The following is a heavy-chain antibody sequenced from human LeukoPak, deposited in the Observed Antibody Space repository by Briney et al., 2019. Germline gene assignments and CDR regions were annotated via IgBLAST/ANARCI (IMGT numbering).Heavy chain of an antibody. CDR1: GGSLIPYY. Sequence: SETLSLTCTVPGGSLIPYYWSWIRQPPGKGLEWIGYIYHSGTTNYSPPLKGRATLSVDTSKNQISLRLTSVTAADTAVYYCARLPTGDGYNGTFDYWGQGTLVTVSS. V-gene: IGHV4-59*01. CDR3: ARLPTGDGYNGTFDY. D-gene: IGHD5-24*01. J-gene: IGHJ4*02. CDR2: IYHSGTT.